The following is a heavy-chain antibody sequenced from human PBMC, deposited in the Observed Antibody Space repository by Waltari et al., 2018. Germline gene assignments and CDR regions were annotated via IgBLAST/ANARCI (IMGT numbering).Heavy chain of an antibody. CDR2: NQRSGGT. CDR1: GDSMSDNCW. Sequence: QLQLQQSGPGLVQPSESLSLPCGVSGDSMSDNCWWSWVRPSPGKGVEGNGPNQRSGGTLLNPSHESGVPLAMDTANNEFPLKVSSAIGPDTGVYYFARDRGRGLYFDSWGQGNLVTVSP. V-gene: IGHV4-4*02. J-gene: IGHJ4*02. D-gene: IGHD2-15*01. CDR3: ARDRGRGLYFDS.